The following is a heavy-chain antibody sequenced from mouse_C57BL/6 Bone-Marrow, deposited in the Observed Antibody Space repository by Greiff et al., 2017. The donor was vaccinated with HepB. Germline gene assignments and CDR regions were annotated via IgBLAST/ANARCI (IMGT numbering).Heavy chain of an antibody. J-gene: IGHJ3*01. D-gene: IGHD4-1*01. Sequence: VHVKQSGAELVRPGASVKLSCTASGFNIKDDYMHWVKQRPEQGLEWIGWIDPENGDTEYASKFQGKATITADTSSNTAYLQLSSLTSEDTAVYYCTGDNWGFAYWGQGTLVTVSA. V-gene: IGHV14-4*01. CDR3: TGDNWGFAY. CDR2: IDPENGDT. CDR1: GFNIKDDY.